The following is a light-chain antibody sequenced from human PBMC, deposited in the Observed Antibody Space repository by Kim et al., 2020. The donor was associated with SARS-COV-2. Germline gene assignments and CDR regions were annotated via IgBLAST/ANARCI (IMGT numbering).Light chain of an antibody. CDR1: QDISNY. CDR3: QKCDSAPWT. CDR2: AAS. Sequence: PSVGDRVTLSCRASQDISNYLAWFQLKPGKAPKLLIYAASALPPGVPSRFSGSGSGTDFTLTVTSLQPEDFATYYCQKCDSAPWTFGQGTKVDIK. J-gene: IGKJ1*01. V-gene: IGKV1-27*01.